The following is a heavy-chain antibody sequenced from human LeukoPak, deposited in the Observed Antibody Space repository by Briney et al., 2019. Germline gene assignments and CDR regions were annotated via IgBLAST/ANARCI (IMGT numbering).Heavy chain of an antibody. D-gene: IGHD1-26*01. CDR2: IYYSGST. Sequence: TSETLSLTCTVSGGSISSSSYYWGWIRQPPGKGLEWIGSIYYSGSTYYNPSLKSRVTISVDTSKNQFSLKLSSVTAADTAVHYCARAVGATGHAFDIWGQGTMVTVSS. CDR1: GGSISSSSYY. CDR3: ARAVGATGHAFDI. V-gene: IGHV4-39*07. J-gene: IGHJ3*02.